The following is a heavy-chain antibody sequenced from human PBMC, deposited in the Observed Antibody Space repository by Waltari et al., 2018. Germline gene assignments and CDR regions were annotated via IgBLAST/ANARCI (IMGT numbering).Heavy chain of an antibody. CDR3: ARIGVYCSSTSCSPNWFDP. CDR2: IYYSGST. D-gene: IGHD2-2*01. Sequence: QLQLQESGPGLVKPSETLSLTCTVSGGSISSSSYYWGWIRQPPGKGLEWIGSIYYSGSTYYNPSLKSRVTISVDTCKNQFSLKLSSVTAADTAVYYCARIGVYCSSTSCSPNWFDPWGQGTLVTVSS. J-gene: IGHJ5*02. V-gene: IGHV4-39*07. CDR1: GGSISSSSYY.